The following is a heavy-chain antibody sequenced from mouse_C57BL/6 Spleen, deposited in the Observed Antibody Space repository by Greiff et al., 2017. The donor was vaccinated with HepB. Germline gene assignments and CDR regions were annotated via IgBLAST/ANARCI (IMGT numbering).Heavy chain of an antibody. CDR3: ARTITSVVGGYAMDY. Sequence: QVQLQQSGPELVKPGASVKISCKASGYAFSSSWMHWVKQRPGKGLEWIGRIYPGDGDTNYNGKFKGKATLTADKSSSTAYMQLSSLTSEDSAVYYCARTITSVVGGYAMDYWGQGTSVTVSS. V-gene: IGHV1-82*01. J-gene: IGHJ4*01. CDR2: IYPGDGDT. D-gene: IGHD1-1*01. CDR1: GYAFSSSW.